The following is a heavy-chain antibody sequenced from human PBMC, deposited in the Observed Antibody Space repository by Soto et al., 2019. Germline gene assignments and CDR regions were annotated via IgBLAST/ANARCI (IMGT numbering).Heavy chain of an antibody. CDR2: ITFSGNTV. Sequence: GGSLRLSCAASGFTFSDSYMSWIRQAPGKGLEWISYITFSGNTVYYADSLRGRFTISRDNAKNSLYLQMNRLRAEDTAVYYCARVSWREKYGMDVWGQGTTVTVSS. CDR3: ARVSWREKYGMDV. J-gene: IGHJ6*02. V-gene: IGHV3-11*01. CDR1: GFTFSDSY.